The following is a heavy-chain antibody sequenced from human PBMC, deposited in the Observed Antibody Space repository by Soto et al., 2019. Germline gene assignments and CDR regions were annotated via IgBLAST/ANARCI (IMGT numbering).Heavy chain of an antibody. CDR2: ITFSGNTV. Sequence: GGSLRLSCAASGFTFSDSYMSWIRQAPGKGLEWISYITFSGNTVYYADSLRGRFTISRDNAKNSLYLQMNRLRAEDTAVYYCARVSWREKYGMDVWGQGTTVTVSS. CDR3: ARVSWREKYGMDV. J-gene: IGHJ6*02. V-gene: IGHV3-11*01. CDR1: GFTFSDSY.